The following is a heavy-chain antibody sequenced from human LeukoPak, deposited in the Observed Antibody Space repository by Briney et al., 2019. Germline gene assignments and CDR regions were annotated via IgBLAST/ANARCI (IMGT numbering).Heavy chain of an antibody. Sequence: PGGSLRLSCAASGFSFSNYAMSWVLQTPGKGLEWVSVIRGSGDITYYADSVKGRFSISRDNSKNTLYLQMNSLRAKDTAIYYCAKASGMAARRSNYFDPWGQGTLVTVSS. CDR2: IRGSGDIT. D-gene: IGHD6-6*01. CDR1: GFSFSNYA. J-gene: IGHJ5*02. CDR3: AKASGMAARRSNYFDP. V-gene: IGHV3-23*01.